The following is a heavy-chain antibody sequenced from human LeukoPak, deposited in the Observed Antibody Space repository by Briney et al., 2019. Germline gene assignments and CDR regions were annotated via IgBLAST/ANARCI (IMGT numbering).Heavy chain of an antibody. J-gene: IGHJ4*02. CDR1: GFTFSSYS. V-gene: IGHV3-48*02. CDR2: ITASGTAM. Sequence: RGSLRLSCAASGFTFSSYSMNWVRQAPGKGLEWVSHITASGTAMFYADSVKGRFTISRDNAKNSLYLQMSSLRDEDTAVYYCASSGSYRFDYWGQGTLVTVSS. D-gene: IGHD1-26*01. CDR3: ASSGSYRFDY.